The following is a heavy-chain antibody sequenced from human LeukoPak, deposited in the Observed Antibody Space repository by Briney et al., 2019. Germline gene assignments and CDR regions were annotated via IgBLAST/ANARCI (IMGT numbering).Heavy chain of an antibody. CDR3: AKVKIQLWLDQTVFDY. Sequence: PGGSLRLSCAASGFTFSSYAMHWVRQAPGKGLEWVAVISYDGSNKYYADSVKGRFTISRDNSKNTLYLQMNSLRAEDTAVYYCAKVKIQLWLDQTVFDYWGQGTLVTVSS. J-gene: IGHJ4*02. V-gene: IGHV3-30-3*01. CDR2: ISYDGSNK. CDR1: GFTFSSYA. D-gene: IGHD5-18*01.